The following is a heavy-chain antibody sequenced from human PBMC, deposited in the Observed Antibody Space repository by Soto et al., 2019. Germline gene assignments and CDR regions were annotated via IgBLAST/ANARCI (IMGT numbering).Heavy chain of an antibody. CDR2: LLPIFRAP. CDR3: ARDKHRPKVGGNYYSALDG. D-gene: IGHD2-2*01. Sequence: QVQLVQSGAEMKKPGSSVKVSCKSSGDTFSSAAISWVRQAPGQGLEWMGGLLPIFRAPDYAQTFQGRVTITADASTSTAYMELSSLRSEDTAVYYWARDKHRPKVGGNYYSALDGWGQGTTVIVSS. J-gene: IGHJ6*02. CDR1: GDTFSSAA. V-gene: IGHV1-69*01.